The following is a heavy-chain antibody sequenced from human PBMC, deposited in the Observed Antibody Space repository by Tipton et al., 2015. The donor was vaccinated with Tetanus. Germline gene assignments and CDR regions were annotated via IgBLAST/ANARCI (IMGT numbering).Heavy chain of an antibody. V-gene: IGHV3-74*01. CDR2: ISGDGTTT. Sequence: GLRWVSRISGDGTTTTYADSVMGRFTISRDNAKSTLFLQMNSLRAEDTAVYYCTRGSYGPEYWGQGTLVTVSS. J-gene: IGHJ4*02. CDR3: TRGSYGPEY. D-gene: IGHD4-17*01.